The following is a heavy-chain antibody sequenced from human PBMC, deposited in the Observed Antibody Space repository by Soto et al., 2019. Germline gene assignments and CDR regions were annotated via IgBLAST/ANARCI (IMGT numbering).Heavy chain of an antibody. J-gene: IGHJ6*02. Sequence: GGSLRLSCAASGFTFSSYWMSWVRQAPGKGLEWVANIKQDGSEKYYVDSVKGRFTISRDNAKNSLYLQMNSLRAEDTAVYYCAVLSRPVVIPSEYYYGMDVWGQGTTVTVSS. CDR3: AVLSRPVVIPSEYYYGMDV. D-gene: IGHD3-22*01. V-gene: IGHV3-7*01. CDR2: IKQDGSEK. CDR1: GFTFSSYW.